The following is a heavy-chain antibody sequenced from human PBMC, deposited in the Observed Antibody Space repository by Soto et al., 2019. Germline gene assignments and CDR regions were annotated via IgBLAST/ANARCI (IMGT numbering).Heavy chain of an antibody. CDR3: ARTYCSSTSCYPYGMDV. CDR2: IDPSDSYT. CDR1: GYSFTSYW. J-gene: IGHJ6*02. Sequence: GESLKISCKGSGYSFTSYWISWVRQMPGKGLEWMGRIDPSDSYTNYSPSFQGHVTISADKSISTAYLQWSSLKASDTAMYYCARTYCSSTSCYPYGMDVWGQGTTVTV. D-gene: IGHD2-2*01. V-gene: IGHV5-10-1*01.